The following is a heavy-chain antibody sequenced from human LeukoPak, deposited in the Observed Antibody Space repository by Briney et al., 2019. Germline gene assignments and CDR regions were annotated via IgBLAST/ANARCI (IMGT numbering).Heavy chain of an antibody. D-gene: IGHD6-13*01. Sequence: LGGSLRLSCAASGFTFSSYAMSWVRQAPGKGLEWVSAISGSGGSTYYADSVKGRFTISRDNSKNTLYLQMNSLRAEDTAVYYCAKDPAYSNSWYGGYDYWGQGTLVTVSS. J-gene: IGHJ4*02. V-gene: IGHV3-23*01. CDR2: ISGSGGST. CDR3: AKDPAYSNSWYGGYDY. CDR1: GFTFSSYA.